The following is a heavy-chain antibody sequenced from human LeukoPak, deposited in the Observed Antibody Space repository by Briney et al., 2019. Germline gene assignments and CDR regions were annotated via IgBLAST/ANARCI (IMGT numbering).Heavy chain of an antibody. J-gene: IGHJ6*03. CDR3: ARAESGYSGYRNGYYYYYMDV. Sequence: KTSETLSLTCTVSGGSISSYYWSWIRQPAGKGLEWIGRIYTSGSTNYNPSLKSRVTMSVDTSKNQFSLRLTSVTAADTAVYYRARAESGYSGYRNGYYYYYMDVWGKGTTVTVSS. D-gene: IGHD5-12*01. CDR2: IYTSGST. V-gene: IGHV4-4*07. CDR1: GGSISSYY.